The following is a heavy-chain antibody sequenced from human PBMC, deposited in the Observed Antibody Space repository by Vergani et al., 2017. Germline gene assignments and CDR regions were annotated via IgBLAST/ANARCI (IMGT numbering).Heavy chain of an antibody. Sequence: DVQLLESGGALVQPGGSLRLSCAASGFTFSNYAMGWVRQAPGKGLDWVSSINYRGDDTYYADSVKGRFTISRDNSRNTLYLQMNILRAEDTAVYYCANSHLLWLIRGDGLDYWGQGTLVTVSS. CDR2: INYRGDDT. J-gene: IGHJ4*02. V-gene: IGHV3-23*01. D-gene: IGHD3-10*01. CDR3: ANSHLLWLIRGDGLDY. CDR1: GFTFSNYA.